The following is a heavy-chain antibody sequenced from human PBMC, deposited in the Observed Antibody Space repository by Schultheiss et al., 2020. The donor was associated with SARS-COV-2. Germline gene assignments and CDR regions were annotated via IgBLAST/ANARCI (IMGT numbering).Heavy chain of an antibody. CDR3: ASRYYYDSSGYYSPFDY. CDR2: IYHSGST. Sequence: SETLSLTCAVSGYSISSGYYWGWIRQPPGKGLEWIGSIYHSGSTYYNPSLKSRVTISVDTSKNQFSLKLSSVTAADTAVYYCASRYYYDSSGYYSPFDYWGQGTLVTVSS. D-gene: IGHD3-22*01. V-gene: IGHV4-38-2*01. CDR1: GYSISSGYY. J-gene: IGHJ4*02.